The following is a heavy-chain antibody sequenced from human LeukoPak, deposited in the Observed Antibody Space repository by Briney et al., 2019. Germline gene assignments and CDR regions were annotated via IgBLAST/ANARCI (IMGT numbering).Heavy chain of an antibody. J-gene: IGHJ4*02. CDR3: ARGGGGNSDFLTTYTGASLSFDY. V-gene: IGHV3-23*01. CDR1: GFTFKNYG. CDR2: ITGSGGSA. Sequence: GGSLRLSCAASGFTFKNYGMNWVRQAPGKGLEWVSYITGSGGSAYYADSVKGRFTISRDFSKNTLYLQMNSLGAEDTAIYYCARGGGGNSDFLTTYTGASLSFDYWGQGALVTVSS. D-gene: IGHD3-9*01.